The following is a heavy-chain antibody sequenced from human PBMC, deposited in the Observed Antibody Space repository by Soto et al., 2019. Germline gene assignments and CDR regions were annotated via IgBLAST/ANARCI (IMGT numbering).Heavy chain of an antibody. J-gene: IGHJ5*02. CDR3: ARGRVGFGALLGWFDP. Sequence: SETLSLTCTVSGGSISSYYWSWIRQPAGKGLEWIGRIYTSGSTNYNPSLKSRVTMSVDTSKNQFSLKLSSVTAADTAVYYCARGRVGFGALLGWFDPWGQGTLVTVSS. D-gene: IGHD3-10*01. CDR2: IYTSGST. V-gene: IGHV4-4*07. CDR1: GGSISSYY.